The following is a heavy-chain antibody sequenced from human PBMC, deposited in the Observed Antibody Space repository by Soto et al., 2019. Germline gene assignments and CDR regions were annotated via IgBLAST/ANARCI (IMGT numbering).Heavy chain of an antibody. CDR3: AKDHELRGRGVLDAFDI. D-gene: IGHD3-10*01. CDR1: GFTFSSYA. J-gene: IGHJ3*02. CDR2: ISGSGGST. V-gene: IGHV3-23*01. Sequence: EVQLLESGGGLVQPGGSLRLSCAASGFTFSSYAMSLVRQAPGKGLEWVSAISGSGGSTYYADSVKGRFTISRDNSKNTLYRQMNSLRAEDTAVYYCAKDHELRGRGVLDAFDILGQGTMVTVSS.